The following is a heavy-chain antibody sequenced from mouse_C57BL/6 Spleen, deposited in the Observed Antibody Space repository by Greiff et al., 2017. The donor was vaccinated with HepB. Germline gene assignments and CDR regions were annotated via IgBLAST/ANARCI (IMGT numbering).Heavy chain of an antibody. V-gene: IGHV1-69*01. D-gene: IGHD2-5*01. J-gene: IGHJ3*01. CDR2: IYPSDSYT. CDR3: ARKSYSNSWFAY. Sequence: QVQLQQPGAELVMPGASVKLSCKASGYTFTSYWMHWVKQRPGQGLEWIGEIYPSDSYTNYNQKFKGKSTLTVDKSSSTAYMQLSSLTSEDSAVYYCARKSYSNSWFAYWGQGTLVTVSA. CDR1: GYTFTSYW.